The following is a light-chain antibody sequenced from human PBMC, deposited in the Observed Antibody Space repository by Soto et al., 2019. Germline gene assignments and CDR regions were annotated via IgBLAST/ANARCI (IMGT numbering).Light chain of an antibody. J-gene: IGKJ1*01. CDR3: QQYNNWPQT. V-gene: IGKV3-15*01. CDR2: GAS. CDR1: QTINNN. Sequence: VMTPAPATLSVSPGERATLSCRASQTINNNVAWYQLKDGQVPRLLIYGASTRAAGVPARFSGGGSGTEFTLTISSLQSEDFAEYHCQQYNNWPQTFGQGTKVEIK.